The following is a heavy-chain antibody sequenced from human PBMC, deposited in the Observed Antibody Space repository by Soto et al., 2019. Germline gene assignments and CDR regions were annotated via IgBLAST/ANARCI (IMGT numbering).Heavy chain of an antibody. Sequence: PGGSLIVSCAASGFTFSSYAMHWVRKAPGKGLEWVAVISYDGSNKYYADSVKGRFTISRDNSKNTLYLQMNSLRAEDTAVYYCARDQNYYYDSSGPGYWGQGTLVTVSS. V-gene: IGHV3-30-3*01. J-gene: IGHJ4*02. D-gene: IGHD3-22*01. CDR1: GFTFSSYA. CDR2: ISYDGSNK. CDR3: ARDQNYYYDSSGPGY.